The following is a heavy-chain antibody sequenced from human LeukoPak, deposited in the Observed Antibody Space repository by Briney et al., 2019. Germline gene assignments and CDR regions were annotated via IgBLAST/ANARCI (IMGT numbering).Heavy chain of an antibody. J-gene: IGHJ4*02. V-gene: IGHV4-34*01. CDR3: ARGDYSVYTFDY. D-gene: IGHD4-17*01. Sequence: PSETLSLTCSVYGGSLRGYYWSWIRQPPGKGLEWIGEMNHSGDSNYNPSLKSRVTISVDTSKNQFSLRLTSVTAADTAVYYCARGDYSVYTFDYWGQGTLVTVSS. CDR2: MNHSGDS. CDR1: GGSLRGYY.